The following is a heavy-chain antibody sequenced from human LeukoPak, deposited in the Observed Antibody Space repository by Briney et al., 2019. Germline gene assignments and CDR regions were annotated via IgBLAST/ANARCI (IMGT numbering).Heavy chain of an antibody. CDR2: ISDIEST. J-gene: IGHJ4*02. CDR1: GGSLSSNNW. CDR3: AGGSPRYFDTKPLLYYFHY. D-gene: IGHD3-9*01. Sequence: SGTLSLTCAVSGGSLSSNNWWSWVRQPPGKGLEWIGSISDIESTYDNPSPKSRVTILVDTSKNQFSLKLSSVTAADTAVYYCAGGSPRYFDTKPLLYYFHYWGQGTLVTVSS. V-gene: IGHV4-4*02.